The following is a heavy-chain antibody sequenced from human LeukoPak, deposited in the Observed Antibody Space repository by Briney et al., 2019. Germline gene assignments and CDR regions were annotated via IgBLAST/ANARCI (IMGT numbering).Heavy chain of an antibody. CDR3: ARAPAPNGYVRPYYYMDV. D-gene: IGHD5-12*01. V-gene: IGHV4-59*01. CDR1: GGSISSYY. J-gene: IGHJ6*03. Sequence: PSETLSLTCTVSGGSISSYYWSWIRQPPGKGLEWIGYIYYSGSTNYNPSLKSRVTISVDTSKNQFSLKLSSVTAADTAVYYCARAPAPNGYVRPYYYMDVWGKGTTVTVSS. CDR2: IYYSGST.